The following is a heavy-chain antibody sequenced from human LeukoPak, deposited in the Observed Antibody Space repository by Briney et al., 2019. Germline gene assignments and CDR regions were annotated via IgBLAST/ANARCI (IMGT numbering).Heavy chain of an antibody. Sequence: PGGSLRLSCAASGFTFSNYAMNWVRQAPGKGLEWVSSFGTRSSSIYYAHSVTGRSIVSRDNAKNSLFLQMNSLRAEDTAVYYCARENDQGFDYWGQGTLVTVSS. CDR1: GFTFSNYA. CDR2: FGTRSSSI. J-gene: IGHJ4*02. V-gene: IGHV3-21*01. D-gene: IGHD3-16*01. CDR3: ARENDQGFDY.